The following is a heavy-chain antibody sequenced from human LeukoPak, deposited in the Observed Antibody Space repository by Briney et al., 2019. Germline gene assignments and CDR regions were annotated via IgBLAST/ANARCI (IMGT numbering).Heavy chain of an antibody. D-gene: IGHD5-24*01. Sequence: ASVKVSCKASGYTFTSDYMHWVRQAPRQGLEWMGIINPSGGSTSYAQKFQGRVTMTRDMSTSTVYMELSSLRSEDTAVYYCAREYTEMATIKSLNYWGQGTLVTVSP. CDR3: AREYTEMATIKSLNY. V-gene: IGHV1-46*01. CDR1: GYTFTSDY. CDR2: INPSGGST. J-gene: IGHJ4*02.